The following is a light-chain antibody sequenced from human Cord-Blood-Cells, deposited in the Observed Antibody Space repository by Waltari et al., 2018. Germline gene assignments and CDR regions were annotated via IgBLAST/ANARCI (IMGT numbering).Light chain of an antibody. V-gene: IGKV1-39*01. J-gene: IGKJ3*01. CDR1: QSISSY. CDR3: QQSYSTPFT. CDR2: AAS. Sequence: DIQMTQSPSSLSASVGDRVTITCRASQSISSYLNWYKQKPGKAPKLLIYAASSLQSGVPARFSGSGSGTDFTLTISSLQPEDFPTYYCQQSYSTPFTFGPGTKVDIK.